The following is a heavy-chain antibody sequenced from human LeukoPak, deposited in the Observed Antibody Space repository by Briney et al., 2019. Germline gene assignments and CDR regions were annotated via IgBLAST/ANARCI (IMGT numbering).Heavy chain of an antibody. CDR2: INPNTAGT. CDR3: ATSAGDYRAGHYYYMGV. Sequence: GASVKVSCKASGYTFTGYYFHWVRQASGQGLEWMGWINPNTAGTNYAQKFLGGVTLTWDTSISTAYMELNRLTSDDTAVYYCATSAGDYRAGHYYYMGVWGKGTSVTVSS. V-gene: IGHV1-2*02. CDR1: GYTFTGYY. J-gene: IGHJ6*03. D-gene: IGHD4-11*01.